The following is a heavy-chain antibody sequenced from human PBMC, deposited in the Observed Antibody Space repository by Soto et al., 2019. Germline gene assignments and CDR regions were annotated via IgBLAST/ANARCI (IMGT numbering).Heavy chain of an antibody. CDR1: GFTFSSYA. CDR2: ISYEGSNK. J-gene: IGHJ4*01. Sequence: GGSLRLSCAASGFTFSSYAMHWVRQAPGKGLECVAVISYEGSNKYYADYVKGRITISRDNSKNTMYLQMNSQRAEDTAVYYCSRERNSYDSIGVLRGYFFDYWGQGTLVTVSS. V-gene: IGHV3-30-3*01. D-gene: IGHD3-22*01. CDR3: SRERNSYDSIGVLRGYFFDY.